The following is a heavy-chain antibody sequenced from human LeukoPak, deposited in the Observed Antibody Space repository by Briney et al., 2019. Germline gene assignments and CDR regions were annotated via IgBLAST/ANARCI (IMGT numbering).Heavy chain of an antibody. Sequence: GGSLRLSCAASGFTFSSYDMSWVRQAPGKGLEWVSVISGSGGSTYYADSVKGRFTISRDNSKNTLYLQMNSLRAEDTAVYYCARGIPQTGVMLDYWGQGTLVTVPS. V-gene: IGHV3-23*01. CDR3: ARGIPQTGVMLDY. D-gene: IGHD5-18*01. J-gene: IGHJ4*02. CDR1: GFTFSSYD. CDR2: ISGSGGST.